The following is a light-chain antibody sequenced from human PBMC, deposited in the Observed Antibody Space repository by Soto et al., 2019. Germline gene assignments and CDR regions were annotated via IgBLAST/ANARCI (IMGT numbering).Light chain of an antibody. CDR3: QQSYSTPPR. V-gene: IGKV1-39*01. CDR2: AAS. Sequence: DIQMTQSPSSLSASVGDRVTITCRASQSMSSYLNWYQQKPGKAPKLLIYAASSLQSGVPSRFSGSGSGTDFTLTISSLQPEDFATYYCQQSYSTPPRFGGGTKVEIK. CDR1: QSMSSY. J-gene: IGKJ4*02.